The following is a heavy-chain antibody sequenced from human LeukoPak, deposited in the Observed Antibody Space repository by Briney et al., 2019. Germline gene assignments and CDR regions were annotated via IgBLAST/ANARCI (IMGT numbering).Heavy chain of an antibody. V-gene: IGHV4-59*01. J-gene: IGHJ4*02. CDR2: IYYSGRT. Sequence: PSETLSLTCTVSGGSISNYYWSWIRQPPEKGLEWIGYIYYSGRTNYNPSLKRQVTISVDTSKNQFSLKLSSVTAADTAVYYRARGIGDSSGYYYSGFDYWGQGTLVTVSS. D-gene: IGHD3-22*01. CDR1: GGSISNYY. CDR3: ARGIGDSSGYYYSGFDY.